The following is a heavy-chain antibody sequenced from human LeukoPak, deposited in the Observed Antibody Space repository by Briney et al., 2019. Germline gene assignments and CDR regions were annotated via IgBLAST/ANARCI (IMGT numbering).Heavy chain of an antibody. CDR1: GFTFSSYS. D-gene: IGHD5-18*01. CDR2: ISSSSSYI. CDR3: ARDHGYSYGYFDY. J-gene: IGHJ4*02. Sequence: GGSLRLSCAASGFTFSSYSMNWVRQAPGKGLEWVSSISSSSSYIYYADSVKGRLTISRDNAKNSLYLQMNSLRAEDTAVYYCARDHGYSYGYFDYWGQGTLVTVSS. V-gene: IGHV3-21*01.